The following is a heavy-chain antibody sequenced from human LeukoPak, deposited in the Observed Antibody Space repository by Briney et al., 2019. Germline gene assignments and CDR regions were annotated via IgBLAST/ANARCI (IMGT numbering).Heavy chain of an antibody. CDR1: GGSISSGGYY. V-gene: IGHV4-30-2*01. Sequence: PSETPSLTCTASGGSISSGGYYWSWIRQPPGKGLEWIVYIYHSGSTYYNPSLKSRVTISVDRSKNQFSLKLSSVTAADTAVYYCARVGTYYYDSSGPYYFDYWGQGTLVTVSS. J-gene: IGHJ4*02. D-gene: IGHD3-22*01. CDR2: IYHSGST. CDR3: ARVGTYYYDSSGPYYFDY.